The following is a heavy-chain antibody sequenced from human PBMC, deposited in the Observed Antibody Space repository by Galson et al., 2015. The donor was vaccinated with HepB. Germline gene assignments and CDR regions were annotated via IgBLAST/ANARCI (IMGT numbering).Heavy chain of an antibody. CDR3: ARAYSGSYRLDS. V-gene: IGHV5-10-1*01. J-gene: IGHJ4*02. Sequence: QSGAEVKKPGESLRISCRGSGYSFTSFWISWVRQMPGKVLEWMGRIARSDSYTNYSPSFQGPVTIPADKSISTAYLQLISLKASDTAMYYWARAYSGSYRLDSWGQGTLVTVSS. D-gene: IGHD1-26*01. CDR1: GYSFTSFW. CDR2: IARSDSYT.